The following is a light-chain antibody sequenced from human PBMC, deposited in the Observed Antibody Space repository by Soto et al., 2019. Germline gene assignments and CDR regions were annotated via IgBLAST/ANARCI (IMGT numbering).Light chain of an antibody. J-gene: IGKJ4*01. CDR2: GAS. V-gene: IGKV3D-20*02. CDR3: QQRSGWPPSLT. CDR1: QSVSNDY. Sequence: EIVLTQSPGTLSLSPGDRATLSCRASQSVSNDYLAWYQQKPGQAPRLLIYGASSRATGIPDRFSGSGSGTEFTLTISSLEPEDFAVYYCQQRSGWPPSLTFGGGTKVEIK.